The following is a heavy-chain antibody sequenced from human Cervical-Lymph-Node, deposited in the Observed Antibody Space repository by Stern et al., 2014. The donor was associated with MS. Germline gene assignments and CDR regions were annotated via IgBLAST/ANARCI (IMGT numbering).Heavy chain of an antibody. CDR3: ARHSIKGYNCFDT. CDR2: ISAYNVNT. Sequence: QVPMLQPGAELKQPWASVKVSCKACGFALTIARISWVLQAPGQGLEGMGWISAYNVNTNYAQRFQDRVNMTTDTSTSTAYMELRSLRSDDTAVYYCARHSIKGYNCFDTWGQGTLVTVSS. J-gene: IGHJ5*02. CDR1: GFALTIAR. D-gene: IGHD1-14*01. V-gene: IGHV1-18*01.